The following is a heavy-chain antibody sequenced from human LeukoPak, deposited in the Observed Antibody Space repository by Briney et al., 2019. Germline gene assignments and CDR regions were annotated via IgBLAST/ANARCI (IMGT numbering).Heavy chain of an antibody. J-gene: IGHJ5*02. D-gene: IGHD6-6*01. V-gene: IGHV1-8*01. Sequence: ASVKVSCKASGYTFTSYDINWVRQATGQGREWMGWMNPNSGNTGYAQKFQGRVTMTRNTSISTAYMELSSLRSEDTAVYYCARAPRSIAARGGHNWFDPWGQGTLVTVSS. CDR3: ARAPRSIAARGGHNWFDP. CDR2: MNPNSGNT. CDR1: GYTFTSYD.